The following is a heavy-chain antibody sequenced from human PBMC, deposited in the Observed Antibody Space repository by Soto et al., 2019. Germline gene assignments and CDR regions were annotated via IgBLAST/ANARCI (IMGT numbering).Heavy chain of an antibody. CDR3: ARQGHYYDSSGYSWFDP. CDR2: IYYSGST. V-gene: IGHV4-59*08. J-gene: IGHJ5*02. CDR1: GGSVSSTNW. D-gene: IGHD3-22*01. Sequence: PSETLSLTCAVSGGSVSSTNWWSWVRQPPGKGLEWIGYIYYSGSTNYNPSLKSRVTISVDTSKNQFSLKLNSVTAADTAVYYCARQGHYYDSSGYSWFDPWGQGTLVTVS.